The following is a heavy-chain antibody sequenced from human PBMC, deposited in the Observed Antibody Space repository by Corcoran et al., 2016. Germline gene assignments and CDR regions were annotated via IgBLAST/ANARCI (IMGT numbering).Heavy chain of an antibody. Sequence: QLQLQESGPGLVKPSETLSLTCTVSGGSISSSSYYWGWIRQPPGKGLEWIGSIYYSGSTYYTPSLKSRVTISVDTSKNQFSLKLSSVTAADTAVYYGFSGSPQYYFDYWGQGTLVTVSS. V-gene: IGHV4-39*07. D-gene: IGHD3-22*01. CDR2: IYYSGST. J-gene: IGHJ4*02. CDR3: FSGSPQYYFDY. CDR1: GGSISSSSYY.